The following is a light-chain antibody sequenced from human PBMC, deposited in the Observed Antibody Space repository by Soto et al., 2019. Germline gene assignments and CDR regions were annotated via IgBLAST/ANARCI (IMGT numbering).Light chain of an antibody. Sequence: DIQMTQSPSSLSASVGDRVTITCRASQSISSYLNWYRQKPGKAPQLLIYATSSLHRGVPSRFSGSGSGTDFILTISSLQPEDFATYYCQQNYNTPLTFGEGTKVEIK. J-gene: IGKJ4*01. CDR2: ATS. CDR3: QQNYNTPLT. V-gene: IGKV1-39*01. CDR1: QSISSY.